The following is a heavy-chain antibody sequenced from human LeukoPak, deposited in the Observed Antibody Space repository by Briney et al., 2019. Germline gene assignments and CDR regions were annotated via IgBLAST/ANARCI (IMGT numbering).Heavy chain of an antibody. D-gene: IGHD4-17*01. Sequence: GGSLRLSCAASGFTFSSYAMTWVRQAPGKGLEWVSAISGPGGAPFYADSVKGRFTISRDNAKNSLYLQMNSLRAEDTAVYYCARDLRTVIGWYFDLWGRGTLVTVSS. CDR2: ISGPGGAP. CDR1: GFTFSSYA. V-gene: IGHV3-23*01. J-gene: IGHJ2*01. CDR3: ARDLRTVIGWYFDL.